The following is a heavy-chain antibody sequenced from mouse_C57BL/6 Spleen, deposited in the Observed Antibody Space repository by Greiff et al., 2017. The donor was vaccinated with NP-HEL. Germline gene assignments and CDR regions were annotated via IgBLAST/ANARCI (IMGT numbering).Heavy chain of an antibody. J-gene: IGHJ1*03. D-gene: IGHD1-1*01. V-gene: IGHV1-53*01. CDR2: INPSNGGT. CDR1: GYTFTSYW. Sequence: QVQLQQPGTELVKPGASVKLSCKASGYTFTSYWMHCVKQRPGQGLEWIGNINPSNGGTNYNEKFKSKATLTVDKSSSTAYMQLSSLTSEDSAVYYCARGRANYYGSSYLWYFDVWGTGTTVTVSS. CDR3: ARGRANYYGSSYLWYFDV.